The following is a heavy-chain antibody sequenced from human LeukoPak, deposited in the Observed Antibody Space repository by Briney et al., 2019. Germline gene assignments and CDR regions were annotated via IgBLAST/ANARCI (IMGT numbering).Heavy chain of an antibody. J-gene: IGHJ3*02. Sequence: GGSLRLSCAASGFTFSSYAMSWVRQAPGKGLEWVSAISGSGGGTYYADSVKGRFTIFRDNSKNTLYLQMNSLRAEDTAVYYCAKRYNYAFDIWGQGTMVTVSS. CDR3: AKRYNYAFDI. CDR2: ISGSGGGT. V-gene: IGHV3-23*01. D-gene: IGHD5-24*01. CDR1: GFTFSSYA.